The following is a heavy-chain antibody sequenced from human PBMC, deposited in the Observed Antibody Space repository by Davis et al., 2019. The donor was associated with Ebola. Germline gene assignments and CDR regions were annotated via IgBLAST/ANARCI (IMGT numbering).Heavy chain of an antibody. Sequence: SETLSLTCAVYGGSFSGYYWSWIRQPPGKGLDWIGEINHSGSTNYNPSLKSRVTISLDTYNNQFSLKLTSVTAADTAMYYCARVTIAARPISDSFDIWGQGTVVTVSS. CDR1: GGSFSGYY. V-gene: IGHV4-34*01. CDR2: INHSGST. D-gene: IGHD6-6*01. CDR3: ARVTIAARPISDSFDI. J-gene: IGHJ3*02.